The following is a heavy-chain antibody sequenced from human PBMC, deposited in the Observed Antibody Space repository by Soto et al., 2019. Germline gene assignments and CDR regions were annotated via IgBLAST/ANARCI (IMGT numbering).Heavy chain of an antibody. CDR1: GYTFTSYG. CDR2: ISAYNGNT. D-gene: IGHD2-2*01. Sequence: QVQLVQSGAEVKKPGASVKVSCKASGYTFTSYGISWVRQAPGQGLEWMGWISAYNGNTNYAQKLQGRVTMTTDTPTITXXMXRXXLRSDDTAVYYCARDEDIVLVPAARSYYYYYGMDVWGQGTTVTVSS. V-gene: IGHV1-18*01. CDR3: ARDEDIVLVPAARSYYYYYGMDV. J-gene: IGHJ6*02.